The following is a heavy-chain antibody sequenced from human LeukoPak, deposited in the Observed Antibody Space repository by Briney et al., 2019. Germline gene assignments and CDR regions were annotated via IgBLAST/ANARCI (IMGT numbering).Heavy chain of an antibody. J-gene: IGHJ3*02. CDR3: ARDMTRVWFGSDAFDI. CDR2: IWYDGSNK. V-gene: IGHV3-30*19. D-gene: IGHD3-10*01. Sequence: GGSLRLSCAASGFTFSSYGMHWVRQAPGKGLEWVAVIWYDGSNKYYADSVKGRFTISRDNSKNTLYPQMNSLRAEDTAVYYCARDMTRVWFGSDAFDIWGQGTMVTVSS. CDR1: GFTFSSYG.